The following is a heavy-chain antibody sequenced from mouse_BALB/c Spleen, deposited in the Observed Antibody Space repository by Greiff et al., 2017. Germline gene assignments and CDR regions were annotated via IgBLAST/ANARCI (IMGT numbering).Heavy chain of an antibody. V-gene: IGHV1-4*01. CDR3: ARDEGLRHHFDV. Sequence: VQLQQSGAELARPGASVKMSCKASGYTFTSYTMHWVKQRPGQGLEWIGYINPSSGYTNYNQKFKDKATLTADKSSSTAYMQLSSLTSEDSAVYYCARDEGLRHHFDVWGAGTTVTVSS. D-gene: IGHD2-4*01. CDR2: INPSSGYT. J-gene: IGHJ1*01. CDR1: GYTFTSYT.